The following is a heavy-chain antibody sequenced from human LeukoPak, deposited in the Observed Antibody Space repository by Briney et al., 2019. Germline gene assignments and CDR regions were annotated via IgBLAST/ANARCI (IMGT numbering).Heavy chain of an antibody. V-gene: IGHV1-69*04. Sequence: ASVKVSSKASGGTFSSYAISWVRQAPGQGLEWMGRIIPILGIANYAQKFQGRVTITADKSTSTAYMELSSLRSEDTAVYYCARDEGEVAARPSFDYWGQGTLVTVSS. D-gene: IGHD6-6*01. J-gene: IGHJ4*02. CDR1: GGTFSSYA. CDR2: IIPILGIA. CDR3: ARDEGEVAARPSFDY.